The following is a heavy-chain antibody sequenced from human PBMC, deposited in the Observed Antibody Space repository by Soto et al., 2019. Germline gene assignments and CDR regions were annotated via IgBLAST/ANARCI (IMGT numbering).Heavy chain of an antibody. Sequence: SETLSLTCSVSGGSLSSRDYYWTWIRQPPGKALEWIGYIDYSGRTSFNPSLKSRLFISIDISRNQFFLTLTSMASADTAMYYCARELSAYSYGPGEVNWSQGTLVTVSS. CDR3: ARELSAYSYGPGEVN. V-gene: IGHV4-30-4*01. J-gene: IGHJ4*02. D-gene: IGHD4-4*01. CDR2: IDYSGRT. CDR1: GGSLSSRDYY.